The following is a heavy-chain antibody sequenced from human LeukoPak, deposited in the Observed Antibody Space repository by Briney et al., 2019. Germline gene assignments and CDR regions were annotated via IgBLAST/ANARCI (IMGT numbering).Heavy chain of an antibody. CDR2: IYYSGST. D-gene: IGHD6-19*01. V-gene: IGHV4-59*01. CDR1: GVSINKYY. J-gene: IGHJ4*02. Sequence: SETLSLTCTVSGVSINKYYWSWIRQPPGKGLEWIGYIYYSGSTNYNPSLKSRVTISVDTSKNQFSLKLSSVTAADTAVYYCARLLSSGWQYYFDYWGQGTLVTVSS. CDR3: ARLLSSGWQYYFDY.